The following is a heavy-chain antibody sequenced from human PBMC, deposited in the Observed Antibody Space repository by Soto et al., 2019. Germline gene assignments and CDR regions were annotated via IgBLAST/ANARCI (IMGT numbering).Heavy chain of an antibody. CDR1: GGTFSSYA. CDR3: AKDRGPSSGYYPYWFDP. D-gene: IGHD3-22*01. CDR2: IIPIFGIA. V-gene: IGHV1-69*12. J-gene: IGHJ5*02. Sequence: QVQLVQSGAAVKKPGSSVKVSCKASGGTFSSYAITWVRQAPGQGLEWMGGIIPIFGIANYAQKFQGRVTSTADESTGTAYMELSSLSSEDTAGYYCAKDRGPSSGYYPYWFDPWGQGTLVTVSS.